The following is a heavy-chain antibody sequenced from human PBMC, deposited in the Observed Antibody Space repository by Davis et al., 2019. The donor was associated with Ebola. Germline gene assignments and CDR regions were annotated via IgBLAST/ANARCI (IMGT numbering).Heavy chain of an antibody. CDR3: SSTYGSGSYYKEP. V-gene: IGHV1-46*01. CDR2: INPSGGST. CDR1: GYTFTSYY. Sequence: AASVKVSCKASGYTFTSYYMHWVRQAPGQGLEWMGIINPSGGSTSYAQKFQGRVTITADESTSTAYMELSSLRSEDTAVYYCSSTYGSGSYYKEPWGQGTLVTVSS. D-gene: IGHD3-10*01. J-gene: IGHJ5*02.